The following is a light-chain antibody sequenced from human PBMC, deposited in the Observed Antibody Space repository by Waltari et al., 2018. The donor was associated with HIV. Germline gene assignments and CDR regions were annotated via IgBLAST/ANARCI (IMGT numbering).Light chain of an antibody. V-gene: IGKV4-1*01. CDR1: QSVLYSSNNKNY. Sequence: DVVMTQSPDSLAVSLGERATINCKSSQSVLYSSNNKNYLAWYQQKPGQPPKLLIYRASTRESGVPDRFSGSGSGTDFTLTISSLQAEDVAVYYCQQYYGTPPTFGQGTKVEIK. J-gene: IGKJ1*01. CDR2: RAS. CDR3: QQYYGTPPT.